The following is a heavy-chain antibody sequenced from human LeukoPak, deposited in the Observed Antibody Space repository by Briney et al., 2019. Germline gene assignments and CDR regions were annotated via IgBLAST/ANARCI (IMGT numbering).Heavy chain of an antibody. J-gene: IGHJ5*02. CDR3: ARGVRYFDPERTWFDP. CDR1: GFTFSSYS. V-gene: IGHV3-21*01. CDR2: ISSRSSYI. Sequence: GGSLRLSCAASGFTFSSYSMNWVRQAPGKGLEWVSSISSRSSYIYYADSVKGRFTISRDNAKNSLYLQMNSLRAEDTAVYYCARGVRYFDPERTWFDPWGQGTLVTVSS. D-gene: IGHD3-9*01.